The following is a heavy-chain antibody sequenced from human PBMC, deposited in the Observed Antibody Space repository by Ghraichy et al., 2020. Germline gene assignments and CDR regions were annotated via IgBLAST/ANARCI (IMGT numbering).Heavy chain of an antibody. V-gene: IGHV4-31*03. CDR2: IYYSGST. CDR1: GGSISSGGNY. D-gene: IGHD6-13*01. Sequence: SETLSLTCTVSGGSISSGGNYWSWIRQHPGKGLEWIGYIYYSGSTYYNPSLKSRLTISVDTSKNQFSLKLNSVTAADTALYYCARVVLKAAAGVPNPDYFDYWGQGTLVTVSS. J-gene: IGHJ4*02. CDR3: ARVVLKAAAGVPNPDYFDY.